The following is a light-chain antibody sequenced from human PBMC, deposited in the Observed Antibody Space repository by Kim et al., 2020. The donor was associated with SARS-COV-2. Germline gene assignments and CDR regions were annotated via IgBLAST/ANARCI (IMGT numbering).Light chain of an antibody. CDR3: ATWDDSLNAYV. J-gene: IGLJ1*01. CDR2: NDN. V-gene: IGLV1-44*01. Sequence: RVTISCSGSSSNTGRRSVNWFLQLPGTTPQLLIYNDNQRPSGVSDRFSGSRSGTSASLAISGLQSEDGADFYCATWDDSLNAYVFGTGTKVTVL. CDR1: SSNTGRRS.